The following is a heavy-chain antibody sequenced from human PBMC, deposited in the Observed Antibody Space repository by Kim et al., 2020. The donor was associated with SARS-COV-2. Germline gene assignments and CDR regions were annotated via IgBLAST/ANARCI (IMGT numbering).Heavy chain of an antibody. CDR2: ISYDGSNK. CDR1: GFTFSSYA. CDR3: ARADYYDSSGYSPFDY. D-gene: IGHD3-22*01. J-gene: IGHJ4*02. V-gene: IGHV3-30*04. Sequence: GGSLRLSCAASGFTFSSYAMHWVRQAPGKGLEWVAVISYDGSNKYYADSVKGRFTISRDNSKNTLYLQMNSLRAEDTAVYYCARADYYDSSGYSPFDYWGQGTLVTVSS.